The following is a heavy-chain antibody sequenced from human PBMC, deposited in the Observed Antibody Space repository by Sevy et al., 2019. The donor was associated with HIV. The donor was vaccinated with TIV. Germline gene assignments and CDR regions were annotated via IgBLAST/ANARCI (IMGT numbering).Heavy chain of an antibody. CDR1: GFSFSRYG. CDR3: AKGFASIFPFCLDV. Sequence: GGSLRLSCEASGFSFSRYGMHWVRQVAGKGLEWVAVISFDGDNKYYSDSVRGRFAISRDNSENTMHLQMNNLRLDDPAVYFCAKGFASIFPFCLDVWGQGTTVTVSS. D-gene: IGHD3-3*01. J-gene: IGHJ6*02. V-gene: IGHV3-30*18. CDR2: ISFDGDNK.